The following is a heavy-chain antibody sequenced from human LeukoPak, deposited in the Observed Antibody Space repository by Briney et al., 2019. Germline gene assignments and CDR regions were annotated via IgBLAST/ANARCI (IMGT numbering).Heavy chain of an antibody. CDR1: GGTFINYA. Sequence: ASVTVSCKASGGTFINYAISWVRQAPGQGLEWMGRIIPIHGIANYAQKFQGRVTITADKSTSTAYMELSSLRSEDTAVYYCARDHPSFSGYDSYYWGQGALVTFSS. CDR2: IIPIHGIA. J-gene: IGHJ4*02. D-gene: IGHD5-12*01. V-gene: IGHV1-69*04. CDR3: ARDHPSFSGYDSYY.